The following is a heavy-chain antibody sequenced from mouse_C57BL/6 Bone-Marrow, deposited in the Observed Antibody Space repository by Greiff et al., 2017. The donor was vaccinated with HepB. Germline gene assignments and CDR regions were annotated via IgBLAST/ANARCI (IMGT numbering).Heavy chain of an antibody. V-gene: IGHV1-55*01. CDR3: AKEGGSYRLAY. J-gene: IGHJ3*01. Sequence: QVQLQQSGAELVKPGASVKMSCKASGYTFTSYWITWVKQRPGQGLEWIGDIYPGSGSTNYNEKFKSKATLTVDTSSSTAYMQLSSLTSEDSAVYYCAKEGGSYRLAYWGQGTLVTVSA. CDR1: GYTFTSYW. D-gene: IGHD1-1*01. CDR2: IYPGSGST.